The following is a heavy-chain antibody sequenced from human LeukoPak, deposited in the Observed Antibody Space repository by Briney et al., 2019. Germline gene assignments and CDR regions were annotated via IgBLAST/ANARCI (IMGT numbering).Heavy chain of an antibody. D-gene: IGHD3-10*01. CDR3: ARSLERDYSGSGNYYMNNWFDP. Sequence: PGRSLRLSCAASGFTFTIYGMHWVRQAPGKGLEWVAVIWYDGSETYYADSVKGRFTISRDTSTNTLYLQMNGLRAEDTAVYYCARSLERDYSGSGNYYMNNWFDPWGQGTLVTVSS. CDR1: GFTFTIYG. CDR2: IWYDGSET. V-gene: IGHV3-33*01. J-gene: IGHJ5*02.